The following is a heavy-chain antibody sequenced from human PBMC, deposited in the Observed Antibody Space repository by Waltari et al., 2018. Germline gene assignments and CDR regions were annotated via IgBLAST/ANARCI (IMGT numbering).Heavy chain of an antibody. V-gene: IGHV3-74*01. J-gene: IGHJ2*01. CDR2: ANSDGSST. CDR3: ARINRLRNWYFDL. CDR1: GFTFSSYW. Sequence: EVQLVESGGGIVQPGGSLRLPCAASGFTFSSYWMHWVRQAPGKGLVWVSRANSDGSSTSYADSVKGRFTISRDNAKSTVYLQMNSLRAEDTAVYYCARINRLRNWYFDLWGRGTLVTVSS. D-gene: IGHD2-21*01.